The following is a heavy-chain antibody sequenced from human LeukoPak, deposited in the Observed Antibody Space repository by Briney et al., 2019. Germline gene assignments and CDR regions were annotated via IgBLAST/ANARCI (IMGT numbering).Heavy chain of an antibody. Sequence: PGGSLRLSCAASGFTFSSYAMSWVRQAPGKGLEWVSAISGSGGCTYYADSVKGRFTISRDNSKNTLYLQMNSLRAEDTAVYYCAKDGNWNYVYYLDYWGQGTLVTVSS. V-gene: IGHV3-23*01. CDR2: ISGSGGCT. CDR3: AKDGNWNYVYYLDY. CDR1: GFTFSSYA. D-gene: IGHD1-7*01. J-gene: IGHJ4*02.